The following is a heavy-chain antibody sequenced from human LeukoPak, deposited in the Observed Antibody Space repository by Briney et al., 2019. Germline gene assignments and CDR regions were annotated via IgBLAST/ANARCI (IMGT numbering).Heavy chain of an antibody. CDR2: NYPGDSDT. CDR1: GYSFTSYW. D-gene: IGHD3-10*01. V-gene: IGHV5-51*01. Sequence: GESLKISCTGSGYSFTSYWIGWVRQMPGKGLEWMGINYPGDSDTRYSPSFQGQVTISADKSISTAYLQWSSLKASDTAMYYCARRMKVGSGSYNYFDYWGQGTLVILSS. CDR3: ARRMKVGSGSYNYFDY. J-gene: IGHJ4*02.